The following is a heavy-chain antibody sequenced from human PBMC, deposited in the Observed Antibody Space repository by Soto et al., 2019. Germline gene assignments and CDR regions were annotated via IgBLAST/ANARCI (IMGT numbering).Heavy chain of an antibody. V-gene: IGHV4-34*01. Sequence: QVQLQQGGAGLLKPSETLSLTCAVYGGSFSGYYWSWIRQPPGKGLEWIGEINHSGSTNYNPSLKSRVTISVDTSKNQFSLKLSSVTAADTAVYYCARPLITMVRGVTPYGMDVWGQGTTVTVSS. CDR3: ARPLITMVRGVTPYGMDV. J-gene: IGHJ6*02. CDR1: GGSFSGYY. D-gene: IGHD3-10*01. CDR2: INHSGST.